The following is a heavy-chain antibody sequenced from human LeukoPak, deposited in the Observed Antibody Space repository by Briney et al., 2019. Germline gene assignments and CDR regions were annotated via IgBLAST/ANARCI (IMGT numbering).Heavy chain of an antibody. CDR2: IYYSGST. D-gene: IGHD3-22*01. CDR3: ARDKTYYYDSSGPDDAFDI. Sequence: SETLSLTCTVSGGSISSYYWSWIRQPPGKGLEWIGYIYYSGSTNYNPSLKSRVTISVDTSKNQFSLKLSSVTAADTAVYYCARDKTYYYDSSGPDDAFDIWGQGTMVTVSS. V-gene: IGHV4-59*12. J-gene: IGHJ3*02. CDR1: GGSISSYY.